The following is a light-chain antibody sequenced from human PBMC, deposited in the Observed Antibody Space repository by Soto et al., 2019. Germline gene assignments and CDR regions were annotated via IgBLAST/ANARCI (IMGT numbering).Light chain of an antibody. Sequence: SALTQPASVSGSPGQSITISCTGTSSDVGYYNYVSWYQQHPGKAPKVLIYEVRNRPSGASSRFSGSKSGNTAFLTISGLQPEDEADYYCSSYTRSSSVLFGGGTKLTVL. J-gene: IGLJ2*01. V-gene: IGLV2-14*01. CDR3: SSYTRSSSVL. CDR1: SSDVGYYNY. CDR2: EVR.